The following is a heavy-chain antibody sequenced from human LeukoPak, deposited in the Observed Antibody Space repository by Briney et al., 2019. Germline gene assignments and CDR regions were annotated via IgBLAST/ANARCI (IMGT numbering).Heavy chain of an antibody. CDR3: ARLAGSSSSDY. CDR1: VGSISSDY. V-gene: IGHV4-4*09. D-gene: IGHD6-6*01. CDR2: IYTSGSI. Sequence: PSETLSLTCTVSVGSISSDYWSWIRQPPSKGLESIGFIYTSGSINYNPSLKSRVTISLDMSKNQFSPKLSFVTAADTAVYYGARLAGSSSSDYWGQGTLVTVSS. J-gene: IGHJ4*02.